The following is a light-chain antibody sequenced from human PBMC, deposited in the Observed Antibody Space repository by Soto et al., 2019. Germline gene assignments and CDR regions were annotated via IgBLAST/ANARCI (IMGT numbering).Light chain of an antibody. V-gene: IGKV1-5*01. CDR2: DAS. CDR3: LQYNNDPWT. J-gene: IGKJ1*01. CDR1: QSINNW. Sequence: DIQMTQSPSTLSASVGDRVTITCRASQSINNWLAWYQQKPGEAPRLLIYDASSLESGVPSRFSGSGSGTELTLTSSSLQPDDFATYYCLQYNNDPWTFGQGTKVEIK.